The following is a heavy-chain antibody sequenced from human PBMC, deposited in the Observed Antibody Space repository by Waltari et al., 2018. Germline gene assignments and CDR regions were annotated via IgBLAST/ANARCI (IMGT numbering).Heavy chain of an antibody. J-gene: IGHJ4*02. CDR3: ARDFDGLHSYYFDY. CDR1: GFTFSSSR. D-gene: IGHD3-9*01. Sequence: EVQLVESGGALVQPGGSLRLSFAASGFTFSSSRMNWVRQTPGKGLEWVANIKQDGRERHYVDSGKGRFTISRDNAKNSLHLQMDSLRPEDTAVYYCARDFDGLHSYYFDYWGQGTPVTVSP. V-gene: IGHV3-7*03. CDR2: IKQDGRER.